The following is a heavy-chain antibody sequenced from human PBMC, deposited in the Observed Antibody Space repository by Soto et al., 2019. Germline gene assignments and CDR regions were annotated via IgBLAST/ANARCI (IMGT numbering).Heavy chain of an antibody. D-gene: IGHD6-19*01. V-gene: IGHV4-39*01. Sequence: QLQLQESGPGLVKPSETLSLTCIVSGGSITRNNHYWGWIRQSPGKGLEGIGSILYSGSTNYNPSLKSRVTLSVETSKNQYSLKISSVTAADTALYYCARLGSSGWYQGSYFDYWGQGTLVTVSS. CDR2: ILYSGST. CDR3: ARLGSSGWYQGSYFDY. CDR1: GGSITRNNHY. J-gene: IGHJ4*02.